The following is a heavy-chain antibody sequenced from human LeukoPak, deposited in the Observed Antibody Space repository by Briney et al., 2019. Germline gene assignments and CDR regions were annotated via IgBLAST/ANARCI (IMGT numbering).Heavy chain of an antibody. V-gene: IGHV4-59*11. J-gene: IGHJ6*03. D-gene: IGHD1-1*01. Sequence: SALLSLTCAVAGGLIISHYWSWIRQPPGKRLEWSGYISNSGSTDYNPSLRGRVTISINTSNNHFSLKLTSVTAADSAVYYCVRDALEGYYSYYYMDVWGRGTTVTVSS. CDR1: GGLIISHY. CDR2: ISNSGST. CDR3: VRDALEGYYSYYYMDV.